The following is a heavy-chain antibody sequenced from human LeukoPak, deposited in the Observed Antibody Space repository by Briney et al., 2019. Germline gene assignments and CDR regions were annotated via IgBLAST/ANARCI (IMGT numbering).Heavy chain of an antibody. CDR1: GFTFSDYY. CDR2: ISSSGSTI. J-gene: IGHJ5*02. D-gene: IGHD3-16*01. Sequence: GGSLRLSRAASGFTFSDYYMSWIRQAPGKGLEWVSYISSSGSTIYYADSVKGRFTISRDNAKNSLYLQMNSLRAEDTAVYYCAREGTYWGTYNWFDPWGQGTLVTVSS. CDR3: AREGTYWGTYNWFDP. V-gene: IGHV3-11*01.